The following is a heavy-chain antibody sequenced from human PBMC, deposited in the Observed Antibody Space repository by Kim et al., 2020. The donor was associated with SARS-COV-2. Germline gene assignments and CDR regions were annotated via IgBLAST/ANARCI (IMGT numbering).Heavy chain of an antibody. CDR1: GFTFSDYY. J-gene: IGHJ6*02. D-gene: IGHD3-10*01. CDR2: ISSSGSTI. CDR3: ARDASSGVRGVIPRRIYYYYYGMDV. V-gene: IGHV3-11*01. Sequence: GGSLRLSCAASGFTFSDYYMSWIRQAPGKGLEWVSYISSSGSTIYYADSVKGRFTISRDNAKNSLYLQMNSLRAEDTAVYYCARDASSGVRGVIPRRIYYYYYGMDVWGQGTTVTVSS.